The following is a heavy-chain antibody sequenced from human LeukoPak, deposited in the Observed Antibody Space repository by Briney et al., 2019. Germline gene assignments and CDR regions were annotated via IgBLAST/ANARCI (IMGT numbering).Heavy chain of an antibody. CDR3: ARTGIAVAGSARGYYFDY. CDR2: IYIGGST. CDR1: GFTVSSNY. Sequence: GGSLRLSCAASGFTVSSNYMSWVRQAPGKGLEWVSVIYIGGSTYYADSVKGRFTISRDDSKNTLYLQMNSLRAEDTAVYYCARTGIAVAGSARGYYFDYWGQGTLVTVSS. J-gene: IGHJ4*02. D-gene: IGHD6-19*01. V-gene: IGHV3-66*02.